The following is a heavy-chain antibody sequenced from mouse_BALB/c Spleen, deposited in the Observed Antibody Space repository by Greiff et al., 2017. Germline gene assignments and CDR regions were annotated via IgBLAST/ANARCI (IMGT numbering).Heavy chain of an antibody. CDR1: GFSLTSYG. D-gene: IGHD2-10*01. CDR3: AREAYYGNYGFAY. J-gene: IGHJ3*01. V-gene: IGHV2-9*02. CDR2: IWAGGST. Sequence: VQLVESGPGLVAPSQSLSITCTVSGFSLTSYGVHWVRQPPGKGLEWLGVIWAGGSTNYNSALMSRLSISKDNSKSQVFLKMNSLQTDDTAMYYCAREAYYGNYGFAYWGQGTLVTVSA.